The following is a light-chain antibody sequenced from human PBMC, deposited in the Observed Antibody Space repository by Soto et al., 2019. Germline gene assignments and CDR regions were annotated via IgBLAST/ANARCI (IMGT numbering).Light chain of an antibody. V-gene: IGLV2-14*01. CDR2: DVS. CDR1: SSDVGGYNY. Sequence: QSVLTQPASVSGSPGQSITISCTGTSSDVGGYNYVSWYQQHPGKAPKLMIYDVSNRPSVVSNRFSGSKSGNTASLTISGLQAEDEADYYCGSYTSSSTLGVFGTGTKVTVL. CDR3: GSYTSSSTLGV. J-gene: IGLJ1*01.